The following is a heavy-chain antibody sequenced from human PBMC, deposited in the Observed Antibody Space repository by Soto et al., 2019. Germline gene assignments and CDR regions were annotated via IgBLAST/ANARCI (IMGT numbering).Heavy chain of an antibody. V-gene: IGHV3-73*02. J-gene: IGHJ4*02. CDR2: IRDRANNYAT. D-gene: IGHD4-17*01. CDR1: GFTFSAST. CDR3: SPFYGANLAEY. Sequence: EVQLVESGGGLVQPGGSLNLSCAASGFTFSASTMHWVRQASGKWLEWVGRIRDRANNYATSYAASENGRFTISRDDLQNTVYLQMNSLKIEDTAVYYCSPFYGANLAEYWGQGTLVTVSS.